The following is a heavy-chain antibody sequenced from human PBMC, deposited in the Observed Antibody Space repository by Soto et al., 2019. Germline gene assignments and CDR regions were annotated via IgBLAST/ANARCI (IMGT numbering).Heavy chain of an antibody. D-gene: IGHD2-2*01. CDR2: FSYRWST. J-gene: IGHJ6*02. V-gene: IGHV4-39*01. CDR1: GDSITTNSYS. CDR3: VRLQGYCITTGCYGHYAMDV. Sequence: PSETLSLTCTVSGDSITTNSYSWGWTRQPPGQGLVCIGLFSYRWSTHYNSSLKSRLSVSVVTSKNQFSLKVSSVTAADTAVYYCVRLQGYCITTGCYGHYAMDVWGQGTTVT.